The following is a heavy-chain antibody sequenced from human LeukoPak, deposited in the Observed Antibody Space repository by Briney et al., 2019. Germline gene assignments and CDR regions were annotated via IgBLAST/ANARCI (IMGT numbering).Heavy chain of an antibody. J-gene: IGHJ3*02. CDR2: VYYSGTT. CDR3: ARPTSGTYSYAFDI. CDR1: GGSISTFY. D-gene: IGHD3-10*01. Sequence: SETLSLTCTVSGGSISTFYWSWIRQSPGKGLEWIGYVYYSGTTNYNPSLESRLSLSVDTSKKQVYLRLTSVTAADTAVYYCARPTSGTYSYAFDIWGQGTMVTVSP. V-gene: IGHV4-59*08.